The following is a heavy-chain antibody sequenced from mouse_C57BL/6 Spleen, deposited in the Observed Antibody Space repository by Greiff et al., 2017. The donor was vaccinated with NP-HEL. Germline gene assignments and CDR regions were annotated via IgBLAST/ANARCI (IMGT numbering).Heavy chain of an antibody. V-gene: IGHV1S81*02. J-gene: IGHJ2*01. CDR3: ARIKSLVATYFDC. CDR2: TNPTNGRT. CDR1: GYTFTSYW. Sequence: VQLQQSGAELVKAGASVKMSCKASGYTFTSYWMHWVKQRLGQGLEWFAETNPTNGRTYYNEKFKSKATLTVDKSSSTAYMLLSGPTFEDSAVYYCARIKSLVATYFDCWGQGTTLTVSS. D-gene: IGHD1-1*01.